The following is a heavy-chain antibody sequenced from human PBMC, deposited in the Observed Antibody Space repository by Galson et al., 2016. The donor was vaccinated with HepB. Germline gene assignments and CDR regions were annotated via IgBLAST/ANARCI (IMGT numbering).Heavy chain of an antibody. CDR3: ARDGPYDTSGIDY. V-gene: IGHV1-18*01. CDR2: ISNYNGNT. J-gene: IGHJ4*02. CDR1: GYTFFNYG. Sequence: SVKVSCKASGYTFFNYGINWVRQAPGQGLEWMGWISNYNGNTNYAQKLQDRVIMTTDISKSTAYMELRSLRSDDTAVYYCARDGPYDTSGIDYWGLGTLVTVSS. D-gene: IGHD3-22*01.